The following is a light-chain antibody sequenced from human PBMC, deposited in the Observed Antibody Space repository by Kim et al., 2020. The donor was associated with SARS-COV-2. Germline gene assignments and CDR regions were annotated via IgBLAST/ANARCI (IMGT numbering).Light chain of an antibody. Sequence: PGGRATPACRASENVYRGYLAWYQQRPGRAPRLLMYQTSNRATGIPDRFSGSGSGTDFTLTISRLEPEDFAVYYCQQYGSLPPYTFGQGTKLEI. J-gene: IGKJ2*01. V-gene: IGKV3-20*01. CDR2: QTS. CDR3: QQYGSLPPYT. CDR1: ENVYRGY.